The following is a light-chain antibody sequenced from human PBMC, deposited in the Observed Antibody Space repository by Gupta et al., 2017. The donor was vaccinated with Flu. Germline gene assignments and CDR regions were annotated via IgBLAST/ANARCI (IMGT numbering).Light chain of an antibody. Sequence: TITLTCDLTSGSVSSNNYPSWYRQTPGQAPRTLMYDTDSRASGVSDRFSGSVVGNKAVLTITGVQADDESDDFCLLFVEPGTGLFGGGTKLTVL. CDR1: SGSVSSNNY. CDR2: DTD. J-gene: IGLJ3*02. V-gene: IGLV8-61*01. CDR3: LLFVEPGTGL.